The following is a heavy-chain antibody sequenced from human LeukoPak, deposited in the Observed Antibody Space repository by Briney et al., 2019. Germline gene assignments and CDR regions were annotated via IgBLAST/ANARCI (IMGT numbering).Heavy chain of an antibody. CDR2: ISSSGNTI. J-gene: IGHJ6*04. V-gene: IGHV3-48*03. CDR3: ARDLASSDV. Sequence: GGSLRLSCAASGFTFSSYDMNWVRQAPGKGLEWVSYISSSGNTIYYTDSVKGRFTISRDNAQNSLYLQMNSLRAEDTALYYCARDLASSDVWGKGTTVTVSS. CDR1: GFTFSSYD. D-gene: IGHD3-16*01.